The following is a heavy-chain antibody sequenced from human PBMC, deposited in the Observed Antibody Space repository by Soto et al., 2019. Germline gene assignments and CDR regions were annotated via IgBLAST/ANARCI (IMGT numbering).Heavy chain of an antibody. CDR3: ASGDYYDSSGYFDY. CDR2: IIPIFGTA. Sequence: GASVKVSCKASGGTFSSYAISWVRQAPGQGLEWMGGIIPIFGTANYAQKFQGRVTITADKSTSTAYMELSSLRSEDTAVYYCASGDYYDSSGYFDYWGQGTLVTVSS. D-gene: IGHD3-22*01. J-gene: IGHJ4*02. CDR1: GGTFSSYA. V-gene: IGHV1-69*06.